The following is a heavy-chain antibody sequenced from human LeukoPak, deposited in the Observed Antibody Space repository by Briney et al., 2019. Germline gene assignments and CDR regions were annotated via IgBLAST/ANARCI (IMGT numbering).Heavy chain of an antibody. CDR1: GGSISSYY. D-gene: IGHD6-13*01. V-gene: IGHV4-4*07. J-gene: IGHJ3*02. Sequence: KPSETLSLTCTVSGGSISSYYWNWIRQPAGKGLDWIGRIYTSGSTNYNPSLKSRVTMSVDTSKNQFSLKLSSVTAADTAVYYCARGRSNGAAAGNVAFDIWGQGTMVTVSS. CDR3: ARGRSNGAAAGNVAFDI. CDR2: IYTSGST.